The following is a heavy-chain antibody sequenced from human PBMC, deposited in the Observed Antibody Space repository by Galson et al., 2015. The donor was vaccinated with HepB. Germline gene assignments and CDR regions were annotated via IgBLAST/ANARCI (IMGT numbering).Heavy chain of an antibody. CDR2: ISGGGGGT. V-gene: IGHV3-23*01. D-gene: IGHD5-18*01. CDR1: GFTFSNYA. CDR3: ARESGIPLADDAFDI. J-gene: IGHJ3*02. Sequence: SLRLSCAASGFTFSNYAISWVRQAPEKGLEWVSTISGGGGGTLYAHSVKGRFTISRDNAKNTLYLQLSSLRAEDTAVYYCARESGIPLADDAFDIWGQGTMVIVSS.